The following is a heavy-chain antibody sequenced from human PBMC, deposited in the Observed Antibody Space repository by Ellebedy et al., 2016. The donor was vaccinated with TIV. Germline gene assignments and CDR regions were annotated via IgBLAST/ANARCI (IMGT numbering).Heavy chain of an antibody. CDR1: GFPFDSYV. D-gene: IGHD3-10*01. Sequence: GESLKISCAASGFPFDSYVMNWVRQAPGKGLEWVSSISYNGGEVFYADSVKGRYTISRDNAMNSLYLHINSLRAEDTAVYYCARFSRGAPFADYLYFMDVWGKGITVIVSS. CDR2: ISYNGGEV. J-gene: IGHJ6*03. CDR3: ARFSRGAPFADYLYFMDV. V-gene: IGHV3-21*01.